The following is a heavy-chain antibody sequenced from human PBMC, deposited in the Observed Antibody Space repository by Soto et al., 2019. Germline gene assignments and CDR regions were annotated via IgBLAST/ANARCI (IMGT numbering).Heavy chain of an antibody. V-gene: IGHV2-70*01. CDR3: ARETGYYYGSGLHYGMDV. Sequence: SGPTLVNPTQTLTLTCTFSGFSLSTSGMCVSWIRQPPGKALEWLALIDWDDDKYYSTSLKTRLTISKDTSKNQVVLTMTNMDPVDTATYYCARETGYYYGSGLHYGMDVWGQGTTVTVSS. D-gene: IGHD3-10*01. J-gene: IGHJ6*02. CDR1: GFSLSTSGMC. CDR2: IDWDDDK.